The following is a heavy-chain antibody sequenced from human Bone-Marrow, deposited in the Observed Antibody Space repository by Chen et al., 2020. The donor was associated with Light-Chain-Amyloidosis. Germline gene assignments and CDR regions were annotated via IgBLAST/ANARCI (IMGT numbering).Heavy chain of an antibody. V-gene: IGHV1-46*01. J-gene: IGHJ4*02. D-gene: IGHD5-18*01. CDR2: INLSVGPT. CDR3: ARAPLGTIQSWIQMDY. Sequence: QVQLVQSGAEVKNPGASVKVSCKTSGYTFTSYYIHWVRQAPGQGLEWRGIINLSVGPTDYPQKFQARVTITRHTYTSTVYMDLGSLRSEDTTMYYCARAPLGTIQSWIQMDYWGQGTPVTVSS. CDR1: GYTFTSYY.